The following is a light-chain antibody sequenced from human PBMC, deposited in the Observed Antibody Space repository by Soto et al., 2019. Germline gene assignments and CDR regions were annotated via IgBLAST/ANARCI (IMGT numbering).Light chain of an antibody. CDR3: QQYTDYPLT. Sequence: DIQMTQSPSTLSASVGDRVTITCRASQSVRNLLAWYQKKPGRAPTLLIYKASTLESGVPSRFSGSGSGTEFTLTITSLQPDDIATYYCQQYTDYPLTFGQGTRLEIK. J-gene: IGKJ5*01. V-gene: IGKV1-5*03. CDR1: QSVRNL. CDR2: KAS.